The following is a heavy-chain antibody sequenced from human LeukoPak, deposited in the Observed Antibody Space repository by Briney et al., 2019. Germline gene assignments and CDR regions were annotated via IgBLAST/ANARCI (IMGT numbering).Heavy chain of an antibody. V-gene: IGHV7-4-1*01. J-gene: IGHJ4*02. Sequence: ASVKVSCKASGYTFSTHPLNWVRQAPGQGLEWMGWINTNTGSPTYAQGLTGRFVFSLDTSVSTAFLQIGSLKAEDSALYYCVRGIDTTGYFNYWGQGTLVTVSS. D-gene: IGHD3-22*01. CDR2: INTNTGSP. CDR1: GYTFSTHP. CDR3: VRGIDTTGYFNY.